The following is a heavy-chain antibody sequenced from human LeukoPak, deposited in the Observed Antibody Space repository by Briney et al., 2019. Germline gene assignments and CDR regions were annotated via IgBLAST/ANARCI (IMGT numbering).Heavy chain of an antibody. CDR2: IYYSGNT. D-gene: IGHD5-18*01. CDR3: VRQSTAMGTFDY. J-gene: IGHJ4*02. CDR1: GCSISSSSYY. V-gene: IGHV4-39*01. Sequence: SETLSLTCTVSGCSISSSSYYWGWLRQPPGKGLEWIGSIYYSGNTYYNPSLKRRVTISVDTSKNQFSLKLSSVTAADTAVYYCVRQSTAMGTFDYWGQGSLVRVSS.